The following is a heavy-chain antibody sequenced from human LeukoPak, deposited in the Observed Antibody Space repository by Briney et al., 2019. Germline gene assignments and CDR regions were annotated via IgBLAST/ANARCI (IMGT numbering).Heavy chain of an antibody. Sequence: GGSLRLSCAASGFTFTSYSMNWVRQAPGKGLEWVSSISGSSYIYYADSVKGRFTISRDNAKNSLYLQMNSLRADDTALYYCARVPGDYWGQGTLVTVSS. CDR1: GFTFTSYS. CDR3: ARVPGDY. V-gene: IGHV3-21*01. D-gene: IGHD3-10*01. CDR2: ISGSSYI. J-gene: IGHJ4*02.